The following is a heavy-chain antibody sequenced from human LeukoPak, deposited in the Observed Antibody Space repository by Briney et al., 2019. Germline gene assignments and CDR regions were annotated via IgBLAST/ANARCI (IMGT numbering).Heavy chain of an antibody. D-gene: IGHD6-13*01. Sequence: SETLSLTCAVYGGSFSVYYWIWIRQPPGKAREGIGEINHSGSTNYNPPIKSRVTISVDTSKNQFSLNLTSVTAADTAVYYCARLYIGGYSRSTNYNWFDPWGQGTLVTVSS. J-gene: IGHJ5*02. CDR2: INHSGST. V-gene: IGHV4-34*01. CDR3: ARLYIGGYSRSTNYNWFDP. CDR1: GGSFSVYY.